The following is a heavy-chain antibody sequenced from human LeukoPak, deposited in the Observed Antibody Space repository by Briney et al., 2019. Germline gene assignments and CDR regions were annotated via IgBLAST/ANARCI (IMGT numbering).Heavy chain of an antibody. CDR3: GRDFGSGDY. CDR2: ISSSSTI. V-gene: IGHV3-69-1*01. Sequence: GGSLRLSCAASGFSFSNAWMNWARQAPGKGLEWVSYISSSSTIYYADSVKGRFTISRDNAKNSLYLQMNSLRDEDTAVYYCGRDFGSGDYWGQGTLVTVSS. CDR1: GFSFSNAW. D-gene: IGHD3-10*01. J-gene: IGHJ4*02.